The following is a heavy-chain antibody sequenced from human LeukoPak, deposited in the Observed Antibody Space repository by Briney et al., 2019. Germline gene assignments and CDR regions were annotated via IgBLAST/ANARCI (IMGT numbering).Heavy chain of an antibody. J-gene: IGHJ4*02. CDR3: ARRIGYSSGHSAVYYFDY. V-gene: IGHV3-74*01. CDR2: INSGGDDT. Sequence: GGSLRLSCAASGFTFSTYWMHWVRQAPGKGLVWLSLINSGGDDTRYADSVKGRFTISRDNAKNTLYLQMNSLRAEDTAVYYCARRIGYSSGHSAVYYFDYWGQGTLVTVSS. CDR1: GFTFSTYW. D-gene: IGHD6-19*01.